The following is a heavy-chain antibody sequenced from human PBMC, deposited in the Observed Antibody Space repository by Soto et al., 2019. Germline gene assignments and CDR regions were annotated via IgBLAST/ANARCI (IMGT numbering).Heavy chain of an antibody. J-gene: IGHJ4*02. D-gene: IGHD6-13*01. Sequence: EVQLVESGGGLIQPGGSLRLSCAASGFTVSNNYMRWVRQAPGKGLEWVSLIYSGGSTHYADSVKGRFTISRDNAKNTLYLQMNSLRVEDTVVYYCARDPPGIAASGGGGWGQGTLVTVSS. V-gene: IGHV3-53*01. CDR3: ARDPPGIAASGGGG. CDR2: IYSGGST. CDR1: GFTVSNNY.